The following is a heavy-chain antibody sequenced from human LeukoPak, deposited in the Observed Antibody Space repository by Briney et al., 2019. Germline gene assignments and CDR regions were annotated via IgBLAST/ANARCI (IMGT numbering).Heavy chain of an antibody. Sequence: ASVKVSCKASGGTFSSYAISWVRQAPGQGLEWMGRIIPILGIANYAQKFQGRVTITADKSTSTAYMELSSLRSEDTAVYYCARGYGSGPSTRCFDYWGQGTLVTVSS. J-gene: IGHJ4*02. V-gene: IGHV1-69*04. CDR2: IIPILGIA. CDR3: ARGYGSGPSTRCFDY. D-gene: IGHD3-10*01. CDR1: GGTFSSYA.